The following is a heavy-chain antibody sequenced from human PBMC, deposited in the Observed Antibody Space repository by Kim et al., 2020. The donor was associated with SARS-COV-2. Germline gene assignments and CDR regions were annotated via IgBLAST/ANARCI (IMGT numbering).Heavy chain of an antibody. CDR2: IYYSGST. J-gene: IGHJ4*02. V-gene: IGHV4-39*01. Sequence: ETLSLTCTVSGGSISSSSYYWGWIRQPPGKGLEWIGSIYYSGSTYYNPSLKSRVTISVDTSKNQFSLKLSSVTAADTAVYYCARHLRYSSSWFTFDYWGQGTLVTVSS. CDR3: ARHLRYSSSWFTFDY. D-gene: IGHD6-13*01. CDR1: GGSISSSSYY.